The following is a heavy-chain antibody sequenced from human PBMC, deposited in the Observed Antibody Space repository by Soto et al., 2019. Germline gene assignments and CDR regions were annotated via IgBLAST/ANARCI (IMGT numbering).Heavy chain of an antibody. Sequence: SETLSLTCTVSGGSIISHYWSWIRQPPGKGLEWIGYISYSGSTNYNPSLKSRVTISVDTSKSQFSLKLNSVTAADTAVYYCARGWPQPLDYWGQGTLVTVSS. CDR1: GGSIISHY. J-gene: IGHJ4*02. CDR2: ISYSGST. D-gene: IGHD1-1*01. CDR3: ARGWPQPLDY. V-gene: IGHV4-59*11.